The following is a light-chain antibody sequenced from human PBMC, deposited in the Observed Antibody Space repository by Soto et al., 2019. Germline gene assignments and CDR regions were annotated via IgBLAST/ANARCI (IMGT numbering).Light chain of an antibody. CDR2: DNN. CDR3: GTWDSSLSAGV. V-gene: IGLV1-51*01. Sequence: QSVLTQPPSVSAAPGQKVTISCSGSSSNIGNNYVSWYQQLPGTAPKLLIYDNNKRPSGIPGRFSGSKSGTSATLGITGLQTGDEADYYCGTWDSSLSAGVFGTGTKSPS. CDR1: SSNIGNNY. J-gene: IGLJ1*01.